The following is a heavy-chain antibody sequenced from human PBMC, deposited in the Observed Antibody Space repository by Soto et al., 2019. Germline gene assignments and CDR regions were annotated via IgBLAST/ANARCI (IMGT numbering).Heavy chain of an antibody. CDR3: ATMGTPATGLYFLDY. V-gene: IGHV4-30-4*01. J-gene: IGHJ4*01. CDR2: ISYSGST. D-gene: IGHD2-15*01. Sequence: QTQRDSCTVAEGSNIGGSCCCIRKRQPPGKGLEWIGFISYSGSTYYSTSLKSRVTISVDTSKSQFSLNLSFVTAADTAVYYCATMGTPATGLYFLDYWVQRSLVTVSS. CDR1: EGSNIGGSCC.